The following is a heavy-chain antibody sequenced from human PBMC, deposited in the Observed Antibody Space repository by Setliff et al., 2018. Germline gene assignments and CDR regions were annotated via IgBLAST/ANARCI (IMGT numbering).Heavy chain of an antibody. Sequence: TLSLTCPVSGGTISSYHWSWIRQPPGKGLEWIGYIYYSGSTNYNPSLKSRVTISVDTSNNHFSLKLISVTAADTAVYYCARMVGTPDGWFDPWGQGTLVTVSS. CDR3: ARMVGTPDGWFDP. V-gene: IGHV4-59*01. CDR1: GGTISSYH. D-gene: IGHD1-26*01. CDR2: IYYSGST. J-gene: IGHJ5*02.